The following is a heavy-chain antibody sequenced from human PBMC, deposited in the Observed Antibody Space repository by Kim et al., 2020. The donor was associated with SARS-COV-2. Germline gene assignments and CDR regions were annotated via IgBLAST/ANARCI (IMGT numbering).Heavy chain of an antibody. D-gene: IGHD3-10*01. J-gene: IGHJ4*02. V-gene: IGHV1-24*01. Sequence: TSYAQKFQGRVTMTEDTSTDTAYMELSSLRSEDTAVYYCVNYGSGSYLDYWGQGTLVTVSS. CDR2: T. CDR3: VNYGSGSYLDY.